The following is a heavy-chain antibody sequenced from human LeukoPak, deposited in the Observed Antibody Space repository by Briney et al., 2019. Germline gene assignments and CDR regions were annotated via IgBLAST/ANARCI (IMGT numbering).Heavy chain of an antibody. Sequence: PGRSLRLSCAASGFPFSTYGMHWVRQAPGKGLEWVAVIWSDGSNKYYADSVKGRFTISRDNSKNTLYLQMSSLRAEDTAVYYCAKPLSGWYSFDYWGQGTLVTVSS. D-gene: IGHD6-19*01. CDR1: GFPFSTYG. J-gene: IGHJ4*02. CDR2: IWSDGSNK. CDR3: AKPLSGWYSFDY. V-gene: IGHV3-33*06.